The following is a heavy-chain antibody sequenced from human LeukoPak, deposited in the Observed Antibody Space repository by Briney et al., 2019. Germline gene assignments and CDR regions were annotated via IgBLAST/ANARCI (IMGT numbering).Heavy chain of an antibody. CDR2: INHSGSA. CDR1: GGSFSGYY. D-gene: IGHD1-26*01. J-gene: IGHJ5*02. V-gene: IGHV4-34*01. Sequence: PSETLSLTCAVYGGSFSGYYWSWIRQPPGKGLEWIGEINHSGSANYNPSLKSRVGISVDTSKNQFSLKLSSVTAADTAVYYCARHSGGTYYVSFDPWGQGTLVTVSS. CDR3: ARHSGGTYYVSFDP.